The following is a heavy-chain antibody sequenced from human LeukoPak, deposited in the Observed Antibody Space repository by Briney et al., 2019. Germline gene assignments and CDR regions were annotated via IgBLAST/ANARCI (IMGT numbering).Heavy chain of an antibody. J-gene: IGHJ4*02. CDR2: IYYSGST. D-gene: IGHD3-3*01. Sequence: SETLSLXCTVSGGSISSYYWSWIRQTPGKGLEWIGYIYYSGSTNYNPSLKSRVTISVDTSKNQFSLKLSSVTAADTAVYYCARVGYYDFWSGSVGYYFDYWGQGTLVTVSS. CDR3: ARVGYYDFWSGSVGYYFDY. V-gene: IGHV4-59*01. CDR1: GGSISSYY.